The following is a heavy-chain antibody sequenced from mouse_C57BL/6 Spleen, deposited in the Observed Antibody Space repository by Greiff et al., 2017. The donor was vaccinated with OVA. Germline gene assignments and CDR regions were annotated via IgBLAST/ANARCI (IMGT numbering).Heavy chain of an antibody. J-gene: IGHJ2*01. CDR1: GYTFTSYW. CDR3: ARGDYYGSKYYFDY. CDR2: IDPSDSET. D-gene: IGHD1-1*01. Sequence: QVQLQQPGAELVRPGSSVKLSCKASGYTFTSYWMHWVKQRPIQGLKWIGNIDPSDSETHYNQKFKDKATLTVDKSSSTAYMQLSSLTSEDSAVYYCARGDYYGSKYYFDYWGQGTTLTVSS. V-gene: IGHV1-52*01.